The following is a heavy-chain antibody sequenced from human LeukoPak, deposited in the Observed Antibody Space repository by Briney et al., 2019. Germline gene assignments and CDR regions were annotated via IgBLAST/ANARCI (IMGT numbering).Heavy chain of an antibody. J-gene: IGHJ5*02. CDR2: IIPILGIA. Sequence: ASVKVSCKASGGTFSSYVISWVRQAPGQGLEWMGRIIPILGIANYAQKFQGRVTITADKSTSTAYMELSSLRSEDTAVYYCARANSSSWRSWFDPWGQGTLVTVSS. CDR1: GGTFSSYV. V-gene: IGHV1-69*04. D-gene: IGHD6-13*01. CDR3: ARANSSSWRSWFDP.